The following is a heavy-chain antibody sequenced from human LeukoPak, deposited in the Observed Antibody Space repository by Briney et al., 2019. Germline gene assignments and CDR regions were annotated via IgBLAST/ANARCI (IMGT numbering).Heavy chain of an antibody. J-gene: IGHJ4*02. V-gene: IGHV3-74*01. Sequence: GGSLRLSCAASGFSLSSYWMRWVRPVPGEGLGWVSRVSPVGRTTSYADSGKGRFTLSRDNTTSTVYLQMITLRAEATAVYYCARAKSGHYGYSAYWGQGPPVTVSS. CDR2: VSPVGRTT. CDR3: ARAKSGHYGYSAY. D-gene: IGHD5-18*01. CDR1: GFSLSSYW.